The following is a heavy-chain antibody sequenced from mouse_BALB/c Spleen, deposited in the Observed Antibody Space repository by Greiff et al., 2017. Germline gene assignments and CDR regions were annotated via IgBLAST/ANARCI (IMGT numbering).Heavy chain of an antibody. CDR1: GFTFSDYY. J-gene: IGHJ4*01. CDR3: ARDRAMDY. CDR2: ISDGGSYT. Sequence: EVTLMESGGGLVKPGGSLKLSCAASGFTFSDYYMYWVRQTPEKRLEWVATISDGGSYTYYPDSVKGRFTISRDNAKNNLYLQMSSLKSEDTAMYYCARDRAMDYWGQGTSGTVSS. V-gene: IGHV5-4*02.